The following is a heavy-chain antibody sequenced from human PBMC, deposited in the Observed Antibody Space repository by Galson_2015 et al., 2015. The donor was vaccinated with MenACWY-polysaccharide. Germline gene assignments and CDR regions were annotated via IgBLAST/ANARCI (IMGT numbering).Heavy chain of an antibody. Sequence: LSCAASGSRFSNSGMHWVRQAPGKGLEWVAVIQYDGSNKVYADSVKGRFTISRDNSKNTVFLEMNTLGVEDTAVYYCAREVSRIVFHAFDIWGQGTMFTVSS. CDR3: AREVSRIVFHAFDI. V-gene: IGHV3-33*01. CDR1: GSRFSNSG. CDR2: IQYDGSNK. J-gene: IGHJ3*02. D-gene: IGHD2-2*01.